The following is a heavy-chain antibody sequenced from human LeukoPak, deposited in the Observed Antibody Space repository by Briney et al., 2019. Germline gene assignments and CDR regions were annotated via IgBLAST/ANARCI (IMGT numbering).Heavy chain of an antibody. J-gene: IGHJ3*02. Sequence: SETLSLTCSVSGGSISSGGYYWSWIRQHAGKGREWIGYVSYSGITYYNPSLKGRATMAVATSKSQFSLRVNSVTAADTAVFYCATFSGSDAFDTWGQGTMVTVSS. CDR1: GGSISSGGYY. D-gene: IGHD3-22*01. V-gene: IGHV4-31*03. CDR2: VSYSGIT. CDR3: ATFSGSDAFDT.